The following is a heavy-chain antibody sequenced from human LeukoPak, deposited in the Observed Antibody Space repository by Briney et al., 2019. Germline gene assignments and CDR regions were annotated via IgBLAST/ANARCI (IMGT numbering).Heavy chain of an antibody. CDR1: GFTFSGYG. CDR2: ISYDGSNK. CDR3: AKDRGSSSPVDY. Sequence: GGSLRLSCAASGFTFSGYGMHWVRQAPGKGLEWVAVISYDGSNKYYADSVKGRFTISRDNSKNTLYLQMNSLRAEDTAVYYCAKDRGSSSPVDYWGQGTLVTVSS. D-gene: IGHD6-13*01. V-gene: IGHV3-30*18. J-gene: IGHJ4*02.